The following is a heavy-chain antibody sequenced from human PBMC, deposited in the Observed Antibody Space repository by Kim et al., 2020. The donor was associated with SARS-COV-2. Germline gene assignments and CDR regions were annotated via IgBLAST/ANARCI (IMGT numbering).Heavy chain of an antibody. CDR2: IRSKANSYAT. J-gene: IGHJ6*03. Sequence: GGSLRLSCAASGFTFSGSAMHWVRQASGKGLEWVGRIRSKANSYATAYAASVKGRFTISRDDSKNTAYLQMNSLKTEDTAVYYCTRHHLDWLPPDYYYMDVWGKGTTVTVSS. CDR3: TRHHLDWLPPDYYYMDV. V-gene: IGHV3-73*01. CDR1: GFTFSGSA. D-gene: IGHD3-9*01.